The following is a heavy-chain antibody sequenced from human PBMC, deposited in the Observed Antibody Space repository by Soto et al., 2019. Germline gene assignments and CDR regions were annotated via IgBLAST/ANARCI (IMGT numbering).Heavy chain of an antibody. V-gene: IGHV3-23*01. J-gene: IGHJ4*02. Sequence: EVHLLESGGGLVQHGGSLRLSCEASGFTFNNYAMTWVRQNPGKGLQWVSTISGSGSSTFYADSVRGRFTISRENSKNNLYLQMNHLRGEDTALYYCAKEKIASTVADFFNYWGQGTLVTVAS. CDR1: GFTFNNYA. CDR3: AKEKIASTVADFFNY. D-gene: IGHD6-19*01. CDR2: ISGSGSST.